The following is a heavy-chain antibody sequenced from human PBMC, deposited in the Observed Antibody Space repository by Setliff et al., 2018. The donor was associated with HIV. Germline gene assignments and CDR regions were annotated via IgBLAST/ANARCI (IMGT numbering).Heavy chain of an antibody. CDR2: VYHSGTT. D-gene: IGHD3-3*01. CDR3: MRGRSITIFGVAYFDF. J-gene: IGHJ4*02. CDR1: GYSISTAYY. Sequence: PSETLSLTCAVSGYSISTAYYWGWIRQPPGKGLEWIGRVYHSGTTYYKPSRKSRVTISVDMSNNRFSLKVTTVTAADTAVYYCMRGRSITIFGVAYFDFWGQGTQVTVSS. V-gene: IGHV4-38-2*01.